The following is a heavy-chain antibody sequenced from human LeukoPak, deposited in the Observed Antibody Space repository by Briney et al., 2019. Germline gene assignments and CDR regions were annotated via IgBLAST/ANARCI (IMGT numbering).Heavy chain of an antibody. CDR3: ARDARYCSSTNCYVPYWYFDL. Sequence: KASETLSLTCTVSGGSISSNGWSWSRQPPGKGREWGGYINYSVSTNYNPSLKSRVTISVDTSKNQFSLKLSSVTAADTAVYYCARDARYCSSTNCYVPYWYFDLWGRGTLVTVSS. V-gene: IGHV4-59*01. J-gene: IGHJ2*01. CDR1: GGSISSNG. D-gene: IGHD2-2*01. CDR2: INYSVST.